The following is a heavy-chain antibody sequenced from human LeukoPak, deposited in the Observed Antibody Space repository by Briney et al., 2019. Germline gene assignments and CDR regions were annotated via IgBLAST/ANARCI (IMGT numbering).Heavy chain of an antibody. CDR1: GGSVSSGDYY. CDR3: ARGGYGDYSGFHFDY. CDR2: IYYSGST. D-gene: IGHD4-17*01. Sequence: SETLSLTCTVSGGSVSSGDYYWSWIRQPPGKGLEWIGYIYYSGSTYYNPSLKSRVTISVDTSKNQFSLKLSSVTAADTAVYYCARGGYGDYSGFHFDYWGQGTLVTVSS. V-gene: IGHV4-30-4*01. J-gene: IGHJ4*02.